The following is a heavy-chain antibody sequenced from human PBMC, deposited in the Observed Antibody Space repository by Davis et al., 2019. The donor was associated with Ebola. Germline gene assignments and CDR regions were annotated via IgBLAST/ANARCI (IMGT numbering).Heavy chain of an antibody. Sequence: SVKVSCKASGGTFSSYAISWVRQAPGQGLEWMGRIIPILGIANYAQKFQGRVTITADKSTSTAYMELRSLRSDDTAVYYCARGVPAAPIDPWGQGTLVTVSS. D-gene: IGHD2-2*01. CDR1: GGTFSSYA. V-gene: IGHV1-69*04. J-gene: IGHJ5*02. CDR2: IIPILGIA. CDR3: ARGVPAAPIDP.